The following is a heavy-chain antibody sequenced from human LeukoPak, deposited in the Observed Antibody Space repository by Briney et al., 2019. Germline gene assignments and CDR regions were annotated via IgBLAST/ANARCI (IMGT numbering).Heavy chain of an antibody. D-gene: IGHD1-1*01. CDR2: IYHSGST. J-gene: IGHJ5*02. Sequence: SETLSLTCAVSGYSISSGYYRGWIRQPPGKGLEWIGGIYHSGSTYYNPSLKSRVTISVDTSKNQFSLKLSSVTAADTAVYYCARHVTRGTFDPWGQGTLVTVSS. CDR3: ARHVTRGTFDP. V-gene: IGHV4-38-2*01. CDR1: GYSISSGYY.